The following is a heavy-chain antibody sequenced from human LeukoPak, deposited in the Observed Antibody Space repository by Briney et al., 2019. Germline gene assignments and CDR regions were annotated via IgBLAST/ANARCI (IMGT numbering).Heavy chain of an antibody. Sequence: SETLSLTCTVSGGSVSSGSYYWSWIRQPPGKGLEWIGYIYYSGSTNYNPSLKSRVTISVDTSKNQFSLKLSSVTAADTAVYYCARGPGYSYGNFNFDYWGQGTLVTVSS. CDR2: IYYSGST. V-gene: IGHV4-61*01. CDR3: ARGPGYSYGNFNFDY. CDR1: GGSVSSGSYY. J-gene: IGHJ4*02. D-gene: IGHD5-18*01.